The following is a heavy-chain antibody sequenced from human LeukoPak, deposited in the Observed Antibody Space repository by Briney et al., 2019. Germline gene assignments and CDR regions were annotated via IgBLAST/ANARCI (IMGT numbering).Heavy chain of an antibody. CDR1: GGSISSYY. V-gene: IGHV4-59*01. CDR2: IYYSGST. CDR3: ARGGGYLYYFDY. Sequence: SETLSLTCTFSGGSISSYYWSWIRQPPGKGLEWIGYIYYSGSTNYNPSLKSRVTISVDTSKNQFSLKLSSMTAADTTVYYCARGGGYLYYFDYWGQGTLVTVAS. D-gene: IGHD5-12*01. J-gene: IGHJ4*02.